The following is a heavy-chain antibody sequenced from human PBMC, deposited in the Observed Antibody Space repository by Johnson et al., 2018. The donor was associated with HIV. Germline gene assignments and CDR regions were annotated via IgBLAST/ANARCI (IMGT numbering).Heavy chain of an antibody. CDR1: GFTFSSYW. Sequence: EVQLVESGGGLVQPGGSLRLSCAASGFTFSSYWMSWVRQAPGKGLEWVANIKQDGSEKYYVDSVKGRFPISRDNAKNSLYLQMNSLRAEDTALYYCARALCSTSCYDAFDIWGQGTMVTVSS. J-gene: IGHJ3*02. CDR3: ARALCSTSCYDAFDI. V-gene: IGHV3-7*05. D-gene: IGHD2-2*01. CDR2: IKQDGSEK.